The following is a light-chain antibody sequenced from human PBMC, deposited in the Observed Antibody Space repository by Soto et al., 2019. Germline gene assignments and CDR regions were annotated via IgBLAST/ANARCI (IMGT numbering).Light chain of an antibody. CDR3: QQYGSSPWT. CDR1: RSVSSSY. Sequence: EIVLTQSPGTLSLSPGERATLSCSASRSVSSSYLAWYQQKPGQAPRLLIYGASSRATGIPDRFSGSGSGTDFTLTISRLEPEDFAVYYCQQYGSSPWTFGQGTKVDIK. V-gene: IGKV3-20*01. J-gene: IGKJ1*01. CDR2: GAS.